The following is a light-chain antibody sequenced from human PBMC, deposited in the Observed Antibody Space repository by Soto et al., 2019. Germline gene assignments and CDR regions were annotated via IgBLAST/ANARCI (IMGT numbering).Light chain of an antibody. J-gene: IGKJ3*01. Sequence: EIVLTQSPGTLSLSPGERATLSCRASQSVSSSYLAWYQQTPGQAPRLLIYGASSRATGIPDRFSGSGSGTDFTVTISRLEPEDFAVYYCQQYGSSPFTFGPGTKVDIK. CDR3: QQYGSSPFT. CDR2: GAS. CDR1: QSVSSSY. V-gene: IGKV3-20*01.